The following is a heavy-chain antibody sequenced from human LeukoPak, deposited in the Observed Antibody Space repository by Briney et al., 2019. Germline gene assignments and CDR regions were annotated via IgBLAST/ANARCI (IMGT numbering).Heavy chain of an antibody. CDR3: ARPHFVVGLNWFDP. CDR1: GFTFSDYY. V-gene: IGHV3-11*04. D-gene: IGHD2-15*01. Sequence: GGSLRLSCAASGFTFSDYYMSWIRQAPGKGLEWVSYISSSGSTIYYADSVKGRFTISRDNAKNSLYLQMNSLRAEDTAVYYCARPHFVVGLNWFDPWGQGTLVTVSS. CDR2: ISSSGSTI. J-gene: IGHJ5*02.